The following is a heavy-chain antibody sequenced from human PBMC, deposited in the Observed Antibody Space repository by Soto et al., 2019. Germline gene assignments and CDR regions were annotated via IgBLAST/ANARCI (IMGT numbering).Heavy chain of an antibody. CDR3: ARDDIAVAGISTYYYYGMDV. Sequence: QVQLVESGGGLVKPGGSLRLSCAASGFTFSDYYMSWIRQAPGKGLEWVSYISTSGSTIYYADSVKGRFTISRDSAMNSLYLQMNSLTAEDTAVYYCARDDIAVAGISTYYYYGMDVWGQGTTVTVSS. J-gene: IGHJ6*02. D-gene: IGHD6-19*01. CDR1: GFTFSDYY. V-gene: IGHV3-11*01. CDR2: ISTSGSTI.